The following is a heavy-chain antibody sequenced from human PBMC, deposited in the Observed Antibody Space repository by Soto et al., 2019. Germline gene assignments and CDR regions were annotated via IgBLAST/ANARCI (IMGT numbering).Heavy chain of an antibody. V-gene: IGHV1-69*08. Sequence: QVQLVQSAAEVKKPGSSVKVSCKASGGTFSSYTISWVRQAPGQGLEWMGRIIPILGIANYAQKFQGRVTITADKSTSTAYMELSSLRSEDTAVYYCARDGGLRGFDYWGQGTLVTVSS. CDR2: IIPILGIA. D-gene: IGHD5-12*01. J-gene: IGHJ4*02. CDR1: GGTFSSYT. CDR3: ARDGGLRGFDY.